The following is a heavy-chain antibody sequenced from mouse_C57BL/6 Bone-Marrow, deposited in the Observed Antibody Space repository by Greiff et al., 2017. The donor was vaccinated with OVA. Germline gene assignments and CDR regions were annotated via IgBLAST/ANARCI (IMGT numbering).Heavy chain of an antibody. J-gene: IGHJ4*01. CDR2: IYPRSGNT. Sequence: QVQLQQSGAELARPGASVKLSCKASGYTFTSYGISWVKQSTGQGLEWIGEIYPRSGNTYYNEKFKGKATLTADKSSSTAYMELRSLTSEDSAVYFCARQVTTVVAPYYAMDYWGQGTSVTVSS. V-gene: IGHV1-81*01. CDR3: ARQVTTVVAPYYAMDY. CDR1: GYTFTSYG. D-gene: IGHD1-1*01.